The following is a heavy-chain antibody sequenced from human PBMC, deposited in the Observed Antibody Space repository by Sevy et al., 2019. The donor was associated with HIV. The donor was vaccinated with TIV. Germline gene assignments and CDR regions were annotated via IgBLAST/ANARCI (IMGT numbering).Heavy chain of an antibody. V-gene: IGHV1-8*01. CDR1: GYTFTTYD. Sequence: ASVKVSCKASGYTFTTYDINWVRQAPGQGLEWMGWMNPNTGSTGYAQKFQGRVSMTRNTSISTAYMGMSGLRSEDTAEYYCATFDQPIYYYYGMDVWGQGTTVTVSS. J-gene: IGHJ6*02. D-gene: IGHD3-9*01. CDR3: ATFDQPIYYYYGMDV. CDR2: MNPNTGST.